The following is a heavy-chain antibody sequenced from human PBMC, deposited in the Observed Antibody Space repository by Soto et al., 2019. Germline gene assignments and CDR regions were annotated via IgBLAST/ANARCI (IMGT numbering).Heavy chain of an antibody. J-gene: IGHJ4*02. CDR1: GGTFSSYT. V-gene: IGHV1-69*02. Sequence: QVQLVQSGAEVKKPGSSVKVSCKASGGTFSSYTISWVRQAPGQGLDGMGRIIPTLGIANYAQKFQGRVTITADKSTSTAYMELSSLRSEDTAVYYCARGPRNYYGSGSYNYWGQGTLVTVSS. D-gene: IGHD3-10*01. CDR2: IIPTLGIA. CDR3: ARGPRNYYGSGSYNY.